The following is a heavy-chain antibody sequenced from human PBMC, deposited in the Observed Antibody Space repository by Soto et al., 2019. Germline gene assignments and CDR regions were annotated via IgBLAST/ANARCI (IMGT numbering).Heavy chain of an antibody. D-gene: IGHD2-8*01. Sequence: QVHVVESGGGVVQPERSLRLSCIVSAFTFRSFAMQWVRQAPGKGLEWVAVIEYDGINKDYADSVKGRFTISRDNSKSTLYLQMSSLRAEDTAVYYCARSYFDGTSGRFDNWGQGTLVTVSS. J-gene: IGHJ4*02. V-gene: IGHV3-30-3*01. CDR2: IEYDGINK. CDR1: AFTFRSFA. CDR3: ARSYFDGTSGRFDN.